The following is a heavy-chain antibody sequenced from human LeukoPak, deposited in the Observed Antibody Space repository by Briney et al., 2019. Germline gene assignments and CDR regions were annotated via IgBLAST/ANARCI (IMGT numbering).Heavy chain of an antibody. CDR3: ARSPETTFDYYYHMDV. CDR2: ISAYDGNT. D-gene: IGHD3-10*02. CDR1: GYTFTNYG. J-gene: IGHJ6*03. Sequence: GASVKVSCKASGYTFTNYGFSWVRQPPGQGLEWMGWISAYDGNTDYPQKFRGRVTMTTDTPTSTAYMELRSLRSDDTAVYYCARSPETTFDYYYHMDVWGKGTTVTVSS. V-gene: IGHV1-18*01.